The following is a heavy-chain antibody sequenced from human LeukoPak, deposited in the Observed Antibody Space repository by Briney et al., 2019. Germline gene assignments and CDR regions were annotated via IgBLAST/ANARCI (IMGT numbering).Heavy chain of an antibody. D-gene: IGHD3-9*01. CDR1: GFTFSDYY. CDR3: ARGPLGGKRAGYAQYYFDY. CDR2: ISSSSSYI. Sequence: GGSLRLSCAASGFTFSDYYMSWVRQAPGKGLEWVSSISSSSSYIYYAGSVKGRFTISRDNAKNSLYLQMNSLRAEDTAVYYCARGPLGGKRAGYAQYYFDYWGQGTLVTVSS. V-gene: IGHV3-21*01. J-gene: IGHJ4*02.